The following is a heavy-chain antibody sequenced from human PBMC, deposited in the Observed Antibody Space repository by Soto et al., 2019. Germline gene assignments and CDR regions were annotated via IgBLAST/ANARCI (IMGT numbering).Heavy chain of an antibody. J-gene: IGHJ5*02. Sequence: QVQLQESGPGLVKPSQTLSLTCTVSGGSISSGDYYWSWIRQPPGKGLEWIGYIYYSGSTYYNPSLKSRVTISVDTSKNQFSLQLSSVTAADTAVYYCARGYCSGGSCSVNWFDPWGQGTLVTVSS. CDR2: IYYSGST. V-gene: IGHV4-30-4*01. D-gene: IGHD2-15*01. CDR1: GGSISSGDYY. CDR3: ARGYCSGGSCSVNWFDP.